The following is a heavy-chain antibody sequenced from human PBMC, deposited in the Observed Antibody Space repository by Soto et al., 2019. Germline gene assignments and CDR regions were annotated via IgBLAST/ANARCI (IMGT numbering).Heavy chain of an antibody. CDR1: GFTFSNAL. CDR3: TTGVRYFDWLYYYYGMDV. J-gene: IGHJ6*02. Sequence: GGSLRLSCAASGFTFSNALMNWVRQAPGKGLEWVGRIKSKTDGGTTDYAAPVKGRFTISRDDSKNTLYLQMNSLKTEDTAVYYCTTGVRYFDWLYYYYGMDVWGQGTTVTVSS. V-gene: IGHV3-15*07. CDR2: IKSKTDGGTT. D-gene: IGHD3-9*01.